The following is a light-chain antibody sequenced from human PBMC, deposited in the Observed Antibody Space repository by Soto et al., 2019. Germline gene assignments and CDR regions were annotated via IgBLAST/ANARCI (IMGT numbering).Light chain of an antibody. CDR2: AAS. Sequence: DIQMSQSRSSRSASVGDRVTIACRASQSISNYLNWYQQKPGKAPKLLIFAASSLQSGVPSRFSGSRSGPDFTLTISSLQPEDFATYYCQQSYSRPPTFGQGSNVDI. V-gene: IGKV1-39*01. CDR1: QSISNY. J-gene: IGKJ1*01. CDR3: QQSYSRPPT.